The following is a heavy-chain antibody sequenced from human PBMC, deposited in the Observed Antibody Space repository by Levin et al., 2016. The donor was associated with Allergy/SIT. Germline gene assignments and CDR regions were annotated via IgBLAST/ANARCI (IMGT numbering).Heavy chain of an antibody. J-gene: IGHJ4*02. CDR3: ASSTGGYSYGYRY. D-gene: IGHD5-18*01. CDR2: IYHSGST. Sequence: LRLSCAVSGGSISSGGYSWSWIRQPPGKGLEWIGYIYHSGSTYYNPSLKSRVTISVDRSKNQFSLKLSSVTAADTAVYYCASSTGGYSYGYRYWGQGTLVTVSS. V-gene: IGHV4-30-2*01. CDR1: GGSISSGGYS.